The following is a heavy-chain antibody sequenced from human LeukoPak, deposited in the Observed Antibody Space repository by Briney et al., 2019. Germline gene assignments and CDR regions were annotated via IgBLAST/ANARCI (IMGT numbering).Heavy chain of an antibody. D-gene: IGHD1-7*01. CDR2: ISSSSSHI. CDR1: GFTFSSYS. Sequence: GGSLRLSCAASGFTFSSYSMNWVRQAPGKGLEWVSSISSSSSHIYYADSVKGRFTISRDNAKNSLRLQMNSLRAEDTAVYYCARVTGTPNYWGQGTLVTDSS. CDR3: ARVTGTPNY. J-gene: IGHJ4*02. V-gene: IGHV3-21*01.